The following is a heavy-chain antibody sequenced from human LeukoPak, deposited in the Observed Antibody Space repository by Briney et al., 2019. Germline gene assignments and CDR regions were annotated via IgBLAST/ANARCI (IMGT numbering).Heavy chain of an antibody. CDR1: GGTFSSYA. CDR3: ARLSPYYYDSSGYYYESDP. CDR2: IIPIFGTA. Sequence: GSSVKVSCKASGGTFSSYAISWVRQAPGQGLEWMGGIIPIFGTANYAQKFQGRVTITADESTSTAYMEPSSLRSEDTAVYYCARLSPYYYDSSGYYYESDPWGQGTLVTVSS. D-gene: IGHD3-22*01. J-gene: IGHJ5*02. V-gene: IGHV1-69*01.